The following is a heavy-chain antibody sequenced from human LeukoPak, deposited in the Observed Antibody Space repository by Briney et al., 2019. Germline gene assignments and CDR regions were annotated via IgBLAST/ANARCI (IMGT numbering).Heavy chain of an antibody. Sequence: GGSLRLSCAVSGLTFNNYAMSWVRQAPGKGLEWVSAISKSGDRTYYADSVKGRFTISRDNSKNTLYLQMNSLRAEDTAVYYCALSRVGGYWGQGTLVTVSS. CDR2: ISKSGDRT. D-gene: IGHD2/OR15-2a*01. V-gene: IGHV3-23*01. CDR1: GLTFNNYA. CDR3: ALSRVGGY. J-gene: IGHJ4*02.